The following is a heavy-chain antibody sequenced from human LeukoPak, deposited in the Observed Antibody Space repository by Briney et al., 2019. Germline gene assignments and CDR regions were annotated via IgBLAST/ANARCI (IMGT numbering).Heavy chain of an antibody. CDR2: ISSSSSTI. D-gene: IGHD2-15*01. Sequence: GGSLRLSCAGSGFIFSSHSMNWVRQAPGKGLEWVSHISSSSSTIHYADSVKGRFTISRDNAKNPLYLQMNSLRAEDTAVYYCTRDSSDGRTYSEPDYWGQGTLVTVSS. CDR3: TRDSSDGRTYSEPDY. V-gene: IGHV3-48*04. CDR1: GFIFSSHS. J-gene: IGHJ4*02.